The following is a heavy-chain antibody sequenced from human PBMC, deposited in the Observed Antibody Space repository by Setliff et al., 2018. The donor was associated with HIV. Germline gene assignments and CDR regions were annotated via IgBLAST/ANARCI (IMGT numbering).Heavy chain of an antibody. J-gene: IGHJ5*02. CDR2: MYYSGNT. Sequence: LSLTCTVSGVSISNYYWSWIRQPPGKGLEWIGYMYYSGNTNYNPSLKSRVTISVDTSKNQFSLKLRSVTAADTAVYYCASAGPYCGDDCPYNWLTPWGQGTLVTVSS. D-gene: IGHD2-21*02. CDR1: GVSISNYY. V-gene: IGHV4-59*01. CDR3: ASAGPYCGDDCPYNWLTP.